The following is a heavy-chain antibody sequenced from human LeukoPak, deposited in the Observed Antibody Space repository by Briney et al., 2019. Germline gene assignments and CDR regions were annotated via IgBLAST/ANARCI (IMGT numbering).Heavy chain of an antibody. J-gene: IGHJ3*02. V-gene: IGHV1-3*01. CDR3: ASSLAAAGRGDAFDI. CDR2: INAGNGNT. CDR1: GYTFTSYA. Sequence: ASVKVSCKASGYTFTSYAMHWVRQAPGQRLEWMGWINAGNGNTKYSQKFQGRVTITRDTSASTAYMELSSLRSEDTAVYYCASSLAAAGRGDAFDIWGQGTMVTVSS. D-gene: IGHD6-13*01.